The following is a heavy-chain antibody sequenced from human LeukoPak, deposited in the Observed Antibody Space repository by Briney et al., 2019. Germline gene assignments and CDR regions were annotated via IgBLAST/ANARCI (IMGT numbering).Heavy chain of an antibody. CDR1: GGSISSSSYY. J-gene: IGHJ3*02. CDR3: ARLWAGPLAFDI. V-gene: IGHV4-39*01. D-gene: IGHD1-26*01. Sequence: SETLSLTCTVSGGSISSSSYYWGWIRQPPGKGLEWIGSIYHSGSTYYNPSPKSRVTISVDTSKNQFSLKLSSVTAADTAVYYCARLWAGPLAFDIWGQGTMVTVSS. CDR2: IYHSGST.